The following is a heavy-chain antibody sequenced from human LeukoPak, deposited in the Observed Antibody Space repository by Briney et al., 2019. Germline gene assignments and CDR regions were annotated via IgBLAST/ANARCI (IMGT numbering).Heavy chain of an antibody. J-gene: IGHJ3*02. CDR2: INPNSGGT. CDR3: ARRETGTTRAFDI. CDR1: GYTFTGYY. V-gene: IGHV1-2*04. Sequence: ASVKVSCKASGYTFTGYYMHWVRQAPGQGLEWMGWINPNSGGTNYAQKFQGWVTMTRDTSISTAYMELSRLRSDDTAVYYCARRETGTTRAFDIWGQGTMVTVSS. D-gene: IGHD1-1*01.